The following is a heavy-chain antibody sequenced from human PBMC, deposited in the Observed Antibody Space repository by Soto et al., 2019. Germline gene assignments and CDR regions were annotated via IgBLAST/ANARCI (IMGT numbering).Heavy chain of an antibody. CDR3: ARPMVAALWYYYYYGMDV. V-gene: IGHV3-30-3*01. Sequence: GGSLRLSCAASGFTFSSYAMHWVRQAPGKGLEWVAVISYDGSNKYYADSVKGRFTISRDNSKNTLYLQMNSLRAEDTAVYYCARPMVAALWYYYYYGMDVWGQGTTVTVSS. CDR1: GFTFSSYA. CDR2: ISYDGSNK. J-gene: IGHJ6*02. D-gene: IGHD2-15*01.